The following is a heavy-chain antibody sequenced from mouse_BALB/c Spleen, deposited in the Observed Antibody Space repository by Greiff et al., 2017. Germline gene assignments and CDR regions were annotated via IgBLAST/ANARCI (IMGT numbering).Heavy chain of an antibody. CDR1: GFSLTSYG. J-gene: IGHJ4*01. CDR2: IWSGGST. Sequence: QVQLQQSGPGLVQPSQSLSITCTVSGFSLTSYGVHWVRQSPGKGLEWLGVIWSGGSTDYNAAFISRLSISKDNSKSQVFIKMNSLQANDTAIYYCARKGGHDGYYAMDYWGQGTSVTVSS. V-gene: IGHV2-2*02. CDR3: ARKGGHDGYYAMDY. D-gene: IGHD2-3*01.